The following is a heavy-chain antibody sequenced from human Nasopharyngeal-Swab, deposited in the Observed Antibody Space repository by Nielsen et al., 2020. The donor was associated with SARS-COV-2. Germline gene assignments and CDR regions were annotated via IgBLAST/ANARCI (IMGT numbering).Heavy chain of an antibody. J-gene: IGHJ4*02. CDR1: GYNFTSYW. Sequence: GGSLRLSCKGSGYNFTSYWIGWVRQMPGKGLEWVGIIYPGDSDTRYSPSFQGQVTISADKSISTTYLQWSSLKASDTATYCCARLLLSKYFDYWGQGTLVTVSS. V-gene: IGHV5-51*01. CDR3: ARLLLSKYFDY. CDR2: IYPGDSDT.